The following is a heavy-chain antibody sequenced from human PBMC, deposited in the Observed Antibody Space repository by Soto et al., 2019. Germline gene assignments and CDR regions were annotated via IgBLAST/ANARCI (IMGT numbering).Heavy chain of an antibody. CDR1: GGTFSRYT. CDR2: ITPMFGTP. CDR3: ARDGTLYDSSAYYYLY. Sequence: QVQLVQSGAEVKKPGSSVKVSCKASGGTFSRYTITWVRQAPGQGLEWMGGITPMFGTPNYAQKFQGRVTIIADESTSTGYMELSSLRSEDTAMYYCARDGTLYDSSAYYYLYWGQGTLVTVSS. J-gene: IGHJ4*02. V-gene: IGHV1-69*01. D-gene: IGHD3-22*01.